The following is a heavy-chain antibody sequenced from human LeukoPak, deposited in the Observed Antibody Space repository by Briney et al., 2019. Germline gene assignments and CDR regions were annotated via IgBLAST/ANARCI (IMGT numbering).Heavy chain of an antibody. CDR2: IYYSGST. D-gene: IGHD3-3*01. CDR3: ARKARGTIFGVVTPSNYYYYMDV. J-gene: IGHJ6*03. CDR1: GGSISSGSFS. V-gene: IGHV4-61*01. Sequence: PSETLSLTCTVSGGSISSGSFSWGWIRQPPGKGLEWIGYIYYSGSTNYNPSLKSRVTISVDTSKNQFSLKLSSVTAADTAVYYCARKARGTIFGVVTPSNYYYYMDVWGKGTTVTVSS.